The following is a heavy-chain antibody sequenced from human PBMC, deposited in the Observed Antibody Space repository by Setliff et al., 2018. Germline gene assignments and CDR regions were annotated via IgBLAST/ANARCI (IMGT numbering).Heavy chain of an antibody. CDR3: ARAPWGDDYDSLHTWFDP. J-gene: IGHJ5*02. Sequence: ASVKVSCKTSGYGFTSHYFHWLRQAPGQGLEWMGIVNPSGGKTTLSQKFQGRVSMTADASTATVYVELHSLTSEDTAIYYCARAPWGDDYDSLHTWFDPWGQGSLVTVSS. CDR2: VNPSGGKT. CDR1: GYGFTSHY. D-gene: IGHD3-22*01. V-gene: IGHV1-46*01.